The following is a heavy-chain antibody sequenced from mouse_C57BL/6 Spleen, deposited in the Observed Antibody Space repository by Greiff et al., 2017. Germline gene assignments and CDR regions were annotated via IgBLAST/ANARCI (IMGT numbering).Heavy chain of an antibody. CDR3: ARRYYSNYGYFDV. J-gene: IGHJ1*03. D-gene: IGHD2-5*01. V-gene: IGHV1-52*01. Sequence: VKLQQPGAELVRPGSSVKLSCKASGYTFTSYWMHWVKQRPIQGLEWIGNIDPSDSETHYNQKFKDKATLTVDKSSSTAYMQLSSLTSEDSAVYYCARRYYSNYGYFDVWGTGTTVTVSS. CDR2: IDPSDSET. CDR1: GYTFTSYW.